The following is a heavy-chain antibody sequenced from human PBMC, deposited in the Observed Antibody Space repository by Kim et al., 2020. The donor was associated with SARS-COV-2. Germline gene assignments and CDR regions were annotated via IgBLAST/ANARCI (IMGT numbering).Heavy chain of an antibody. J-gene: IGHJ6*03. Sequence: SETLSLTCTVSGGSISSYYWSWIRQPAGKGLEWIGRIYTSGSTNYNPSLKSRVTMSVDTSKNQFSLKLSSVTAADTAVYYCARVLDSNYYYYMDVWGKGTTVTVSS. V-gene: IGHV4-4*07. CDR2: IYTSGST. D-gene: IGHD4-4*01. CDR1: GGSISSYY. CDR3: ARVLDSNYYYYMDV.